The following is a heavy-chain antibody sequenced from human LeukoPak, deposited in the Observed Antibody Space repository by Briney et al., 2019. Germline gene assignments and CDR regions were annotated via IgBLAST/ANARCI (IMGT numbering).Heavy chain of an antibody. CDR3: ARDNFSSYYYYMDV. CDR1: GGSISSRIYY. D-gene: IGHD1-20*01. Sequence: SETLSLTCTVSGGSISSRIYYWGWIRQPPGKGLEWIGSIYYSGSTYYNPSLKSRVTISVDTSKNQFSLKLSSVTAADTAVYYCARDNFSSYYYYMDVWGKGTTVTVSS. V-gene: IGHV4-39*07. J-gene: IGHJ6*03. CDR2: IYYSGST.